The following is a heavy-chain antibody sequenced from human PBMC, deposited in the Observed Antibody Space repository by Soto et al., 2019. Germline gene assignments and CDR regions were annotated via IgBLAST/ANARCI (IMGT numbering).Heavy chain of an antibody. CDR2: ISSSSSYT. D-gene: IGHD5-12*01. CDR1: GFTFSDYY. J-gene: IGHJ4*02. V-gene: IGHV3-11*06. Sequence: QVQLVESGGGLVKPGGSLRLSCAASGFTFSDYYMSWIRQAPGKGREWVSYISSSSSYTNYADTVKGRFTISRDNAKNTLYLQMNSMRAEDTAVYYCATVIVDTIGGIYFDYWGQGTLVTVSS. CDR3: ATVIVDTIGGIYFDY.